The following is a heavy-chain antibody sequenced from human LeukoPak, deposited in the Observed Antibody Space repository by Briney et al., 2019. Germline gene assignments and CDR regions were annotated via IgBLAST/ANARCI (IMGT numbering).Heavy chain of an antibody. D-gene: IGHD7-27*01. J-gene: IGHJ6*03. Sequence: SETLSLTCTVSGGSVSSGSYYWSLIRQPPGKGLEWIGYIYYSGSTNYNPSLKSRVTISVDTSKNQFSLKLSSVTAADTAVYYCAREDTGPTYYYYMDVWGKGTTVTVSS. V-gene: IGHV4-61*01. CDR3: AREDTGPTYYYYMDV. CDR2: IYYSGST. CDR1: GGSVSSGSYY.